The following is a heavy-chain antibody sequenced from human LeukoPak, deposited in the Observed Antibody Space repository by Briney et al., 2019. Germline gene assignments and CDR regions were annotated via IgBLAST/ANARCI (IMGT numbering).Heavy chain of an antibody. D-gene: IGHD1-26*01. CDR1: GFTFSDHY. CDR2: TRNKANSYTT. J-gene: IGHJ4*02. V-gene: IGHV3-72*01. CDR3: ARSGGSGSYTFDC. Sequence: GGSLRLSCAASGFTFSDHYMDWVRQAPGKGLEWVGRTRNKANSYTTEYAASVKGRFTISRDASQNSMYLQMNSLKAEDTAVYYCARSGGSGSYTFDCWGQGTLVTVSS.